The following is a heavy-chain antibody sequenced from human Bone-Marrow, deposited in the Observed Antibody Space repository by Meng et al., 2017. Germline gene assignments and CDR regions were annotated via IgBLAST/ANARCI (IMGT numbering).Heavy chain of an antibody. CDR2: INPNSGGT. V-gene: IGHV1-2*06. Sequence: ASVKVSCKASGYTFTGYYMHWVRQAPGQGLEWMGRINPNSGGTNYAQKFQGRVTMTRDTSISTAYMELSRLRSDDTAVYYCARDGYSDCSRTSCFDYWGQGTLVTVSS. CDR1: GYTFTGYY. J-gene: IGHJ4*02. D-gene: IGHD2-2*01. CDR3: ARDGYSDCSRTSCFDY.